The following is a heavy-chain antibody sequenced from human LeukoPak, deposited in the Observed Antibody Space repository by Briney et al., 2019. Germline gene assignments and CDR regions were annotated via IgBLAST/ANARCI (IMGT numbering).Heavy chain of an antibody. CDR1: GFTFGSYA. D-gene: IGHD5-18*01. CDR3: ATDSSSRIQLWTPLKY. CDR2: ISSDGSNK. V-gene: IGHV3-30*03. Sequence: GTSLRLSCAASGFTFGSYAMNWVRQAPGKGLEWVAVISSDGSNKFYVDSVKGRFTISRDNPKNTLYLQMNSLRPEDTAVYYCATDSSSRIQLWTPLKYWGQGTLVTVSS. J-gene: IGHJ4*02.